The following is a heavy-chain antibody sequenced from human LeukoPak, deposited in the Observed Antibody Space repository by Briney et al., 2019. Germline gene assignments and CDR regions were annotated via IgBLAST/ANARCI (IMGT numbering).Heavy chain of an antibody. CDR3: AKDPLWFGELLSGVDVGRWYFDY. V-gene: IGHV3-23*01. CDR1: GFTFSSYA. CDR2: NRGSGGST. D-gene: IGHD3-10*01. J-gene: IGHJ4*02. Sequence: PGGSLRLSCAASGFTFSSYAMSWVRQAPGKGLEWVSANRGSGGSTYYADSVKGRFTISRDNSKNTLYLQMNSLRDEDTAVYYCAKDPLWFGELLSGVDVGRWYFDYWGQGTLVTVSS.